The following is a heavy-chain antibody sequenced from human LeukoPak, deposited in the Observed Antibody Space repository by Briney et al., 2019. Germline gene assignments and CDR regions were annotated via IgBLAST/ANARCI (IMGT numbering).Heavy chain of an antibody. CDR2: INAGNGNT. Sequence: GASVKVSCKASGYTFTSYAMHWVRQAPGQRLEWMGWINAGNGNTKYSQEFQGRVTITRDTSASTAYMELSSLRSEDMAVYYCARVGGRYYGDSQPVDYWGQGTLVTVSS. V-gene: IGHV1-3*03. D-gene: IGHD4-17*01. CDR1: GYTFTSYA. CDR3: ARVGGRYYGDSQPVDY. J-gene: IGHJ4*02.